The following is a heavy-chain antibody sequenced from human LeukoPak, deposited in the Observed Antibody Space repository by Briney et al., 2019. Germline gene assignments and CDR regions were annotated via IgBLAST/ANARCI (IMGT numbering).Heavy chain of an antibody. CDR1: GGSISSYY. Sequence: SETLSLTCTVSGGSISSYYWSWIRQPPGKGLEWIGCFYHSGNTNYNPSLKSRATTSVDTSKNQFSLRLNSVTAADTAVYFCASTQQWLAFDYWGQGILVTVSS. CDR2: FYHSGNT. J-gene: IGHJ4*02. V-gene: IGHV4-59*01. CDR3: ASTQQWLAFDY. D-gene: IGHD6-19*01.